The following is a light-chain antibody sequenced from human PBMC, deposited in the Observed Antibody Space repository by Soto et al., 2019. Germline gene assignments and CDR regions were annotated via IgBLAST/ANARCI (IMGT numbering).Light chain of an antibody. Sequence: EIVLTQSPGTLSLSPGERATLSCRASQSFDNYLAWYQQKPGQAPRLLIYRASTRATGIPDRFSGSGSGTDFTLTISRLESEDSAVYYCQHYGSSPGLTFGGGTKVDI. J-gene: IGKJ4*01. CDR2: RAS. CDR3: QHYGSSPGLT. CDR1: QSFDNY. V-gene: IGKV3-20*01.